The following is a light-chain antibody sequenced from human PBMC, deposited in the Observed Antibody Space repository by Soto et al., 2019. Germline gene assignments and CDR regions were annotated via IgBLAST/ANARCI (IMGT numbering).Light chain of an antibody. Sequence: EIVLTQSPATLSLFPGERATPPCRASQSVGNYLAWYQQKPGQAPRLLLYDASNRATGIPARFSGSGSGTDFTLTISSLEPEDFADYYCQQRSNWVTFGQGTRLAIE. V-gene: IGKV3-11*01. CDR1: QSVGNY. CDR3: QQRSNWVT. CDR2: DAS. J-gene: IGKJ5*01.